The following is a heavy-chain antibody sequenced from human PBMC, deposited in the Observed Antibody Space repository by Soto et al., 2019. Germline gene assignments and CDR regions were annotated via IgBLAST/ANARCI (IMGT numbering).Heavy chain of an antibody. CDR2: ISGSSGST. CDR3: AKDIIVVPAASDAFDF. CDR1: GFTFSSYA. D-gene: IGHD2-2*01. J-gene: IGHJ3*01. V-gene: IGHV3-23*01. Sequence: EVQLLESGGGSVQPGGSLRLSCATSGFTFSSYAMSWVRQAPGKGLEWVSTISGSSGSTYYADSVKGRFTISRDNSKNTLYLQINSLSAEDTALYYCAKDIIVVPAASDAFDFWGQGTMATVSS.